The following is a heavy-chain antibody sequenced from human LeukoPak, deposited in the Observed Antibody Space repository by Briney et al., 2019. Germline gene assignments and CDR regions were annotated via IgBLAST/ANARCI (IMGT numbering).Heavy chain of an antibody. CDR1: GYTFSTYP. CDR3: ARAENNWNHGY. D-gene: IGHD1-14*01. J-gene: IGHJ4*02. CDR2: INPNSGGT. V-gene: IGHV1-2*06. Sequence: ASVKVSCKASGYTFSTYPLNWVRQAPGQGLEWMGRINPNSGGTNYAQKFQGRVTMTRDTSISTAYMELSRLRSDDTAVYYCARAENNWNHGYWGQGTLVTVSS.